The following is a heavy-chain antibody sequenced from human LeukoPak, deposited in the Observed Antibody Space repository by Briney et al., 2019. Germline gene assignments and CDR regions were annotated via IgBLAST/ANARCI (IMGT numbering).Heavy chain of an antibody. J-gene: IGHJ4*02. CDR1: GYSFTSHY. CDR2: INPSGSST. Sequence: GASVKVSCKASGYSFTSHYMHWVRQAPGQGLEWMGLINPSGSSTLYAQKFQGRVTMTRDMSTTTDYMELSSLRSEDTAVYYCARGRHHDYWGQGTLVTVSS. V-gene: IGHV1-46*01. CDR3: ARGRHHDY.